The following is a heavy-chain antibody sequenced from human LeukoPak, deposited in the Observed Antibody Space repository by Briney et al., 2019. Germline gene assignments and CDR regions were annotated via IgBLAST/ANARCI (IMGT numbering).Heavy chain of an antibody. J-gene: IGHJ4*02. Sequence: GRSLRLSCAASGFTFSSYGMHWVRQAPGKGLEWVAVIWYDGSNKYYADSVKGRFTISRDNSKNTLYLQMNSLRAEDTAVYYCAREGRYCSSTSCSPFDYWGQGTLVTVSS. V-gene: IGHV3-33*01. D-gene: IGHD2-2*01. CDR2: IWYDGSNK. CDR1: GFTFSSYG. CDR3: AREGRYCSSTSCSPFDY.